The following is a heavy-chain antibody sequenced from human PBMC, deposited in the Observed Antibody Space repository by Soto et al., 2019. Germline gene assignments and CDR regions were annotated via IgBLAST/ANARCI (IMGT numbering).Heavy chain of an antibody. J-gene: IGHJ3*02. Sequence: SVKVSCKASGGTFSSYAISWVRQAPGQGLEWMGGIIPIFGTANYAQKFQGRVTITADESTSTAYMELSSLRSEDTAVYYCARGAGGDYDHAFDIWGQGTMVTVSS. D-gene: IGHD4-17*01. V-gene: IGHV1-69*13. CDR3: ARGAGGDYDHAFDI. CDR2: IIPIFGTA. CDR1: GGTFSSYA.